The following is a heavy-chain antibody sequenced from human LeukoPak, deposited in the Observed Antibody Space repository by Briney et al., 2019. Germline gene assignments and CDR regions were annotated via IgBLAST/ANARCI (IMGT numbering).Heavy chain of an antibody. CDR2: INPSGGST. CDR3: ARGNQDCGGDCYFSYYYYYGMDV. D-gene: IGHD2-21*02. Sequence: ASVKVSCKASGYTFTSYYMHWVRQAPGQGLEWMGIINPSGGSTSYAQKFQGRVTMTRDTSTSTVYMELSSLRSEDTAVYYCARGNQDCGGDCYFSYYYYYGMDVWGQGTTVTVSS. V-gene: IGHV1-46*01. CDR1: GYTFTSYY. J-gene: IGHJ6*02.